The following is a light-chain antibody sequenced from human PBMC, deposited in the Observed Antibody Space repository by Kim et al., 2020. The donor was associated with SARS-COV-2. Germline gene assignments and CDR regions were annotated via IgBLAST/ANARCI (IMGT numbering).Light chain of an antibody. CDR2: GAS. CDR3: QQYNNWPLWT. CDR1: QSVGSN. Sequence: EIVMTQSPATLSVSPGERATLSCRASQSVGSNLAWYQHKPGQAPRLLIYGASTRATGIPARFSGSGSGTEFTLTISSLQSEDFAIYYCQQYNNWPLWTFGQGTKVDIK. J-gene: IGKJ1*01. V-gene: IGKV3-15*01.